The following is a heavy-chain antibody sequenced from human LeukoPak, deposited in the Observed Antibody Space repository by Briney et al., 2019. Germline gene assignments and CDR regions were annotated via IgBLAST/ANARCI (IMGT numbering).Heavy chain of an antibody. CDR1: GYTFTSYG. CDR3: ARSDTAISRFDY. V-gene: IGHV1-18*01. Sequence: ASVKVSCKASGYTFTSYGISWVRQAPGQGLEWMGWISAYNGNTNYAQKLQGRVTMTTDTSTSTAYMELRRLRSDDTAVYYCARSDTAISRFDYWGQGTLVTVSS. J-gene: IGHJ4*02. CDR2: ISAYNGNT. D-gene: IGHD5-18*01.